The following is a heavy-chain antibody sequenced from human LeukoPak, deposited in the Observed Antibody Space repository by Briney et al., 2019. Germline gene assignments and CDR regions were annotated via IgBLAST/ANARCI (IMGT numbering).Heavy chain of an antibody. CDR3: ARGPGVADFYYYYHMDV. CDR2: ISGSGGST. Sequence: PGGTLRLSCAASGFTFSSYGMSWVRQAPGKGLEWVSAISGSGGSTYYADSVKGRFTISRDNAKNSLYLQMNSLRAEDTAVYYCARGPGVADFYYYYHMDVWGKGTTVTVSS. D-gene: IGHD6-19*01. CDR1: GFTFSSYG. V-gene: IGHV3-23*01. J-gene: IGHJ6*03.